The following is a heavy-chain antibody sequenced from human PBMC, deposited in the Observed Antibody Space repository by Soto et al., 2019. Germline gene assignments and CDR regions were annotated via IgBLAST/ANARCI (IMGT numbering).Heavy chain of an antibody. V-gene: IGHV1-46*01. CDR2: INPSGSSR. CDR3: ARGSLIVVVIRPTLDY. Sequence: GSVKDSCKASGYTFTSYYMHWVGQAPGQGREWMGIINPSGSSRTYAQKFQGRVTMTRDTATSTVNMELSSMRSEDTAVDYCARGSLIVVVIRPTLDYWGQGTLVTVSS. D-gene: IGHD3-22*01. J-gene: IGHJ4*02. CDR1: GYTFTSYY.